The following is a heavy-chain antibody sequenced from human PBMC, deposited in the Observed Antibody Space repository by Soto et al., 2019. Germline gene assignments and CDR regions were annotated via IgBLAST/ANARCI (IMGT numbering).Heavy chain of an antibody. V-gene: IGHV1-2*02. J-gene: IGHJ6*02. CDR2: INPKSGDT. D-gene: IGHD2-15*01. CDR3: AKGLWNVGHCSGGSCYDGMDV. Sequence: QVQLVQSGAEVKKPGASVKVSCEASGSTFTGFHLHWVRQAPGQGRERLGWINPKSGDTNYAQKFLGRVTMTRDTSISTGYMELTGLHSDATALYYCAKGLWNVGHCSGGSCYDGMDVWGQGTTVTVSS. CDR1: GSTFTGFH.